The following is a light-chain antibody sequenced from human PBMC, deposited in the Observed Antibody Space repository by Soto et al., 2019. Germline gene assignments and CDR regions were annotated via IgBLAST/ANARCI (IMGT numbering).Light chain of an antibody. V-gene: IGKV3-15*01. Sequence: EIVLTQSPFTLSLSPVERATLSCRASQSVSSYLAWYQQKPGQAPRLLIYGASTRATGFPARFSGGGSGTEFTLTISSLQSEDSAVYYCQKYNNWPWKFGQGTKVAIK. CDR3: QKYNNWPWK. J-gene: IGKJ1*01. CDR1: QSVSSY. CDR2: GAS.